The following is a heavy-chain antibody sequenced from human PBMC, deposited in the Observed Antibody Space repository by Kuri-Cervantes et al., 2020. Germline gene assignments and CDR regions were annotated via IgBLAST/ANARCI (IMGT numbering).Heavy chain of an antibody. V-gene: IGHV4-31*02. CDR1: GGSISSGGYY. D-gene: IGHD3-16*02. CDR3: ARYTGDYVWGSYPGYFDY. Sequence: SCTVSGGSISSGGYYWSWIRQHPGKGLEWIGYIYYSGSTYYNPSLKSRVTISVDTSKNQFSLKLSSVTAADTAVYYCARYTGDYVWGSYPGYFDYWGQGTLVTVSS. CDR2: IYYSGST. J-gene: IGHJ4*02.